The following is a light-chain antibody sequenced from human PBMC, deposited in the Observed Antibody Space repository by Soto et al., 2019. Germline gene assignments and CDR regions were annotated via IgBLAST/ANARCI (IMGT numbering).Light chain of an antibody. CDR1: VLAKKY. CDR3: YFAADNNLV. J-gene: IGLJ2*01. Sequence: SYELTQPSSVSVSPGQTARITCSGDVLAKKYARWFQQKPGQALVLVIYKDSERPSGIPERFSGSSSGTTVTLTISGAQVEYEADYYCYFAADNNLVFGGGTKLSVL. V-gene: IGLV3-27*01. CDR2: KDS.